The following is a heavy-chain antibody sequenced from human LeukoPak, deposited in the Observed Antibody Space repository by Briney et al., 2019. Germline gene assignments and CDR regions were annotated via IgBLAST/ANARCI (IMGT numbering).Heavy chain of an antibody. D-gene: IGHD6-19*01. CDR1: GFTFSSYG. CDR2: IRYDGSNK. CDR3: AKVHSSGWFFDY. J-gene: IGHJ4*02. Sequence: GGALRLSCAASGFTFSSYGMHWVRQAPGKGLEWVAFIRYDGSNKYYADSVKGRFTISRDNSKNTLYLQMNSLRAEDTAVYYCAKVHSSGWFFDYWGQGTLVTVSS. V-gene: IGHV3-30*02.